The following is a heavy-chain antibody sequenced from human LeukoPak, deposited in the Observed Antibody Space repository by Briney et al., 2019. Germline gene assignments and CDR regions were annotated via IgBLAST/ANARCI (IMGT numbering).Heavy chain of an antibody. D-gene: IGHD1/OR15-1a*01. CDR2: IYTGGST. Sequence: SETLSLTCTVSGGSISRYYWNWIRQPAGKGLEWIGHIYTGGSTNYTPSLKSRVTMSVDTSKNQFSLKMTSVTAADTAVYYCARERTGTEAFRWFDPWGQGTLVTVSS. V-gene: IGHV4-4*07. CDR1: GGSISRYY. CDR3: ARERTGTEAFRWFDP. J-gene: IGHJ5*02.